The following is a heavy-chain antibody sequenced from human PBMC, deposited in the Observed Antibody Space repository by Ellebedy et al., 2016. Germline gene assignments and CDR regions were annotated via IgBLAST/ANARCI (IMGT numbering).Heavy chain of an antibody. D-gene: IGHD3-10*01. Sequence: GGSLRLXXAASGFTFHIYAMHWVRQAPGKGLEWVAAISHDGSNEYYADSVKGRFTISRDNAYNTLYLQMNSLKDEDTALYSCLVGSVPGSYWRGYWGQGTLVTVSS. V-gene: IGHV3-30*03. CDR1: GFTFHIYA. J-gene: IGHJ4*02. CDR2: ISHDGSNE. CDR3: LVGSVPGSYWRGY.